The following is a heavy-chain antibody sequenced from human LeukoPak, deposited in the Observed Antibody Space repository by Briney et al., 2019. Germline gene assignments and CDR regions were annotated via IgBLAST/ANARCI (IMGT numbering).Heavy chain of an antibody. V-gene: IGHV3-23*01. Sequence: GGSLRLSCAASGFTFSSYAMSWVRQAPGKGLEWVSGISGSGGSTYYADSVKGRLTISRDNSKNTLYLQMNSLRAEDTAVYYCAKVGYDSSGYYSSFDYWGQGTLVTVST. J-gene: IGHJ4*02. D-gene: IGHD3-22*01. CDR2: ISGSGGST. CDR1: GFTFSSYA. CDR3: AKVGYDSSGYYSSFDY.